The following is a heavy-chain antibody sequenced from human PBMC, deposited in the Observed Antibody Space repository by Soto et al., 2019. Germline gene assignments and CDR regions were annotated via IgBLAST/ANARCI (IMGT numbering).Heavy chain of an antibody. CDR2: ISGAGTTT. D-gene: IGHD4-17*01. J-gene: IGHJ4*02. CDR1: GFTFSDYY. Sequence: GGSLRLSCETSGFTFSDYYMSWIRQAPGKGLEWISYISGAGTTTYHADSVRGRFTISRDNAENSVYLEMDSLRAEDTALYYCARDVDADFRTDFDYWGRGTLVTVSS. CDR3: ARDVDADFRTDFDY. V-gene: IGHV3-11*01.